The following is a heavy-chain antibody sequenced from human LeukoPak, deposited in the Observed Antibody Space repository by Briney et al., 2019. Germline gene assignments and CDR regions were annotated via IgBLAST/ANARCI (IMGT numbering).Heavy chain of an antibody. J-gene: IGHJ4*02. V-gene: IGHV3-30*04. CDR1: GFTFSNYA. D-gene: IGHD3-10*01. CDR3: AKDHPLSSSGSYLDY. CDR2: ISYDGSNK. Sequence: PGGFLRLSCEVSGFTFSNYAMHWVRQAPGKGLEWVALISYDGSNKYYADSVKGRFTISRDNSKNTLYLQMNSLRAEDTAVYYCAKDHPLSSSGSYLDYWGQGTLVTVSS.